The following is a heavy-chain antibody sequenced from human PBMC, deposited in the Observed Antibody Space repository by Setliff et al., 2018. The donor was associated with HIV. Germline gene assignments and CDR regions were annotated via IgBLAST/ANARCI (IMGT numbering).Heavy chain of an antibody. CDR2: ISGLGGGTI. Sequence: QPGGSLRLSCATSGFTFGDFCMNWVRQAPGKGLEGISYISGLGGGTIYYADSVRGRFTISRDNAKNSLYLQMNSLSAEDTAVYYCAREIVTLYTGGHYLYGIDVWGQGTAVTVSS. CDR3: AREIVTLYTGGHYLYGIDV. D-gene: IGHD3-22*01. CDR1: GFTFGDFC. V-gene: IGHV3-48*04. J-gene: IGHJ6*02.